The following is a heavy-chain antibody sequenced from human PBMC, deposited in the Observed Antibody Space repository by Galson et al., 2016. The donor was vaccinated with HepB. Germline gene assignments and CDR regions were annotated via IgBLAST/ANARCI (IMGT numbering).Heavy chain of an antibody. CDR1: GGSVSGYY. V-gene: IGHV4-59*02. CDR3: LRGPYSSSWYLKTSLNDPGMDV. J-gene: IGHJ6*02. CDR2: IHYGVST. Sequence: SETLSLTCSVSGGSVSGYYWSWVRLPPRKALEWIAYIHYGVSTKYSPSLQSRVSISVDTSKNQFSLGLTSVTAADTAVYYCLRGPYSSSWYLKTSLNDPGMDVWGQGTTVIVSS. D-gene: IGHD6-13*01.